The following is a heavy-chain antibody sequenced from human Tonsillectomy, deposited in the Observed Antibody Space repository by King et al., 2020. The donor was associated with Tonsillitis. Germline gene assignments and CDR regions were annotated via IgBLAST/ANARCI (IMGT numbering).Heavy chain of an antibody. CDR2: IDWDDAK. Sequence: VTLKESGPALVKPTKTLTLTCTFSGFSLSTSGMRVSWIRQPPGQALEWLARIDWDDAKFYSTSLKTRLTISKDTSKNQVVLTMTNMDPVDTATYYCARNSGGAYNWFDPWGQGTLVTVSS. CDR1: GFSLSTSGMR. J-gene: IGHJ5*02. D-gene: IGHD2-15*01. V-gene: IGHV2-70*04. CDR3: ARNSGGAYNWFDP.